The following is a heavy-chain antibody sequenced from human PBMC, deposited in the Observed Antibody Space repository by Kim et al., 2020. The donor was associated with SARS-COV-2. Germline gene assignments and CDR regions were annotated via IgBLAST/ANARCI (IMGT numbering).Heavy chain of an antibody. CDR3: ARDRAYYYDSSGYYSH. Sequence: ASVKVSCKASGYTFTGYYMHWVRQAPGQGLEWMGRINPNSGGTNYAQKFQGRVTMTRDTSISTAYMELSRLRSDDTAVYYCARDRAYYYDSSGYYSHWGQGTLVTVSS. V-gene: IGHV1-2*06. CDR2: INPNSGGT. J-gene: IGHJ4*02. D-gene: IGHD3-22*01. CDR1: GYTFTGYY.